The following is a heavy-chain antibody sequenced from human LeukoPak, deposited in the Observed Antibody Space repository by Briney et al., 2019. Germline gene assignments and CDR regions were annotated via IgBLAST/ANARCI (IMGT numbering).Heavy chain of an antibody. CDR2: NYYSGST. J-gene: IGHJ4*02. D-gene: IGHD4-11*01. CDR1: GGSISSGDYY. Sequence: SETLSLTCTVSGGSISSGDYYWSWIRQPPGKGLKWIGYNYYSGSTYHNPSLKSRVTISIDTSKTQFSLRLSSVTAADTAVYYCARGTYSNGLYYFDYWGQGTLVTVSS. V-gene: IGHV4-30-4*01. CDR3: ARGTYSNGLYYFDY.